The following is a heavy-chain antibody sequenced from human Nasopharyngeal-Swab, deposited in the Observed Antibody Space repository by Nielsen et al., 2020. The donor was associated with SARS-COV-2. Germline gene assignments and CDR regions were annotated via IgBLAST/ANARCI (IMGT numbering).Heavy chain of an antibody. D-gene: IGHD1-26*01. CDR2: IFYSGST. CDR3: ARIPSLYSGSAPFDY. J-gene: IGHJ4*02. CDR1: GGSISSSSYY. V-gene: IGHV4-39*01. Sequence: SETLSLTCTVSGGSISSSSYYWSWIRQPPGKGPEWIGSIFYSGSTYYNPSLKSRVTISENTSKNQFPLRQSSVTAADTAVYYCARIPSLYSGSAPFDYWGRGTLVTVSS.